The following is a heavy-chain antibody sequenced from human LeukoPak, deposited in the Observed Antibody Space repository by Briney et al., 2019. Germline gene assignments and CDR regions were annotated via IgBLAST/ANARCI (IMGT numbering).Heavy chain of an antibody. CDR1: GFTFSSYG. CDR2: IRYDGSNK. CDR3: ARGHGWIHAFDI. V-gene: IGHV3-30*02. Sequence: GGSLRLSCAASGFTFSSYGMHWVRQAPGKGLEWVAFIRYDGSNKYYADSVKGRFTISRDNAKNSLYLQMNSLRAEDTAVYYCARGHGWIHAFDIWGQGTMVTVSS. D-gene: IGHD5-18*01. J-gene: IGHJ3*02.